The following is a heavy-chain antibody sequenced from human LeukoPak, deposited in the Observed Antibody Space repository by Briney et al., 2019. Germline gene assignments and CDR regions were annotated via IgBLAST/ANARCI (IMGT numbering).Heavy chain of an antibody. V-gene: IGHV1-3*03. Sequence: ASVKVSCKASGYTFTNSSLHWVRQAPGHRLQWMGWINPGNAYTKYSQEFQGRVTITRDTSASTAYMELSSLRSDDMAVYYCARGLSYYDTSGYFDYWGQGTLVTVSS. CDR2: INPGNAYT. J-gene: IGHJ4*02. CDR3: ARGLSYYDTSGYFDY. CDR1: GYTFTNSS. D-gene: IGHD3-22*01.